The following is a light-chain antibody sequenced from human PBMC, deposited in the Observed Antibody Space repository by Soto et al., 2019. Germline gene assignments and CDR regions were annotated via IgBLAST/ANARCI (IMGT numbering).Light chain of an antibody. Sequence: QSVLTQPPSASGTPGQRVTIFCSGSSYNIGSNFVYWYQQFPGTAPKLLIYRNNQRPSGVPDRFSGSKSGTSASLAISGLPSEDEADYYCAAWDDSLSGWVFGGGTKLTVL. CDR3: AAWDDSLSGWV. CDR1: SYNIGSNF. V-gene: IGLV1-47*01. CDR2: RNN. J-gene: IGLJ3*02.